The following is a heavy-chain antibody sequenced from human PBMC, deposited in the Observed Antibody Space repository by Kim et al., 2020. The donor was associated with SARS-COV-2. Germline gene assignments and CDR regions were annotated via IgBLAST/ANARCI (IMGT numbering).Heavy chain of an antibody. J-gene: IGHJ6*02. D-gene: IGHD6-13*01. CDR3: ARGPRYSSSWYGGYYGMDV. Sequence: SRVTIAVDTSKNQFSLKLSSVTAADTAVYYCARGPRYSSSWYGGYYGMDVWGQGTTVTVSS. V-gene: IGHV4-34*01.